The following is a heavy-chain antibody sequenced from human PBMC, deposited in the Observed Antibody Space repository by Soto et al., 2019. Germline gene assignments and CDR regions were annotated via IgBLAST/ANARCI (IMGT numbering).Heavy chain of an antibody. V-gene: IGHV3-23*01. CDR3: AKDHLGYSSGWCYYYYGMDV. J-gene: IGHJ6*02. Sequence: EVQLLESGGGLVQPGGSLRLSCAASGFTFSSYAMSWVRQAPGKGLEWVSAISGSGGSTYYADSVKGRFTISRDNSKNTLYLQMNSLRAEDTAVYYCAKDHLGYSSGWCYYYYGMDVWGQGTTVTVSS. D-gene: IGHD6-19*01. CDR2: ISGSGGST. CDR1: GFTFSSYA.